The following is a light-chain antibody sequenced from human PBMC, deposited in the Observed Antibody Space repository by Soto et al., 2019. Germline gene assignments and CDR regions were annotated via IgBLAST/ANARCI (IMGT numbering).Light chain of an antibody. V-gene: IGLV2-14*01. Sequence: QSVLTQPASVSGSPGQSITISCTGTSSDVGGYNYVSWYQQHPGKAPKFMIYDVSNRPSGVSNRFSGSKSGNTASLTISGLQAEDEADYYCCSSTTYNTPQIVFGTGTNVNVL. CDR1: SSDVGGYNY. CDR3: CSSTTYNTPQIV. J-gene: IGLJ1*01. CDR2: DVS.